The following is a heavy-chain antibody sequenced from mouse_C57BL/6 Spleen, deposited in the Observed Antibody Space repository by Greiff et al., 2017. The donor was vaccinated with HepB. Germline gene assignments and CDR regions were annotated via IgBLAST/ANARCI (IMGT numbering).Heavy chain of an antibody. CDR1: GYTFTDYY. CDR2: INPNNGGT. J-gene: IGHJ3*01. D-gene: IGHD1-1*01. Sequence: EVKLQQSGPELVKPGASVKISCKASGYTFTDYYMNWVKQSHGKSLKWIGDINPNNGGTSYNQKFKGKATLTVDKSSSTAYMELRSLTSEDSAVYYCARFADYGSSPSWFAYWGQGTLVTVSA. V-gene: IGHV1-26*01. CDR3: ARFADYGSSPSWFAY.